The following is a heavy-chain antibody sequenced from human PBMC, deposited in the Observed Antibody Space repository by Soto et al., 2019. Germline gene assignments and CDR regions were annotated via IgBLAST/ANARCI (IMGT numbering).Heavy chain of an antibody. V-gene: IGHV3-15*07. CDR3: TTERDESSGYAPNY. D-gene: IGHD3-22*01. J-gene: IGHJ4*02. Sequence: EVQLVESGGGLVKSGGSLRLSCAASGFTFNNAWMNWVSQAPGKGLEWVGRIKSRTDGGTTDYAAPVKDRFTISRDDSKNTLYLQMKSLKTEDTAMYYCTTERDESSGYAPNYWGQGTLVTVSS. CDR1: GFTFNNAW. CDR2: IKSRTDGGTT.